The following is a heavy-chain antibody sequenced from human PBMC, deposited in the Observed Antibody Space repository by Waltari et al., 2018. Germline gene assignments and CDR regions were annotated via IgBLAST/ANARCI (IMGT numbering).Heavy chain of an antibody. CDR2: ISYDGSNK. CDR3: ARGDLWFREILDY. CDR1: GFTFSSYA. J-gene: IGHJ4*02. D-gene: IGHD3-10*01. V-gene: IGHV3-30-3*01. Sequence: QVQLVESGGGVVQPGRSLRLSCAASGFTFSSYAMHWVRQAPGKGLEWVAVISYDGSNKYYADSVKGRFTISRDNSKNTLYLQMNSLRAEDTAVYYCARGDLWFREILDYWGQGTLVTVSS.